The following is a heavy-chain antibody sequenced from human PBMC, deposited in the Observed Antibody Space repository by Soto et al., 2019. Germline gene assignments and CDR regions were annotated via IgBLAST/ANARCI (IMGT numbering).Heavy chain of an antibody. J-gene: IGHJ5*02. V-gene: IGHV3-74*01. CDR1: GFTLRDYW. CDR3: TRDWRNVGFDL. CDR2: IKSDGSSK. D-gene: IGHD1-1*01. Sequence: GGSLRLSRAAPGFTLRDYWVHWVRQAPGKGLVWVSLIKSDGSSKSYADSVKGRFTISRDDAKNTLYLQMNSLRDEDTAVYYCTRDWRNVGFDLWGLGTLVTVSS.